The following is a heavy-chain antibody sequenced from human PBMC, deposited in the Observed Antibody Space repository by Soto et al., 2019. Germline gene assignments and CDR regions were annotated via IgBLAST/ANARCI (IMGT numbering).Heavy chain of an antibody. Sequence: GASVKVSCKASGYTFTSYGISWVRQAPGQGLEWMGWISAYNGNTNYAQKLQGRVTMTTDTSTSTAYMELRSLRSDDTAVYYCAICIVAIQGLCAWFDPWGQGTLVTVSS. J-gene: IGHJ5*02. CDR2: ISAYNGNT. D-gene: IGHD1-26*01. CDR1: GYTFTSYG. CDR3: AICIVAIQGLCAWFDP. V-gene: IGHV1-18*01.